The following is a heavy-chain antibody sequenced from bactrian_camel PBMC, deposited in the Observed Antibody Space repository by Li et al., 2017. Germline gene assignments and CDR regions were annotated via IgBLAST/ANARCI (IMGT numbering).Heavy chain of an antibody. CDR3: VRDYKSGDYRDDFGY. V-gene: IGHV3S40*01. J-gene: IGHJ6*01. Sequence: DVQLVESGGGSVHAGGSLRLSCAAYGFYASFSHSCMSWFRQAPGKEREGVATINGDGTITDYLDSVEGRFTIWQDNAKNMVYLHMTSLKPEDTGVYYCVRDYKSGDYRDDFGYWGQGTQVTVS. CDR2: INGDGTIT. D-gene: IGHD4*01. CDR1: GFYASFSHS.